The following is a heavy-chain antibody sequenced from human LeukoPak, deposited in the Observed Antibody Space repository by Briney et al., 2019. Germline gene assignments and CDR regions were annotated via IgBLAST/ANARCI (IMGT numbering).Heavy chain of an antibody. J-gene: IGHJ4*02. Sequence: GGSLRLSCAASGFTFSSYSMNWVRQAPGKGLEWVSSISSSSSYIYYADSVKGRFTISRDNAKNSLLLQMNSLRAEDTAVYYCARGLPGYYDSSGYWGQGTLVTVSS. CDR2: ISSSSSYI. CDR1: GFTFSSYS. D-gene: IGHD3-22*01. CDR3: ARGLPGYYDSSGY. V-gene: IGHV3-21*01.